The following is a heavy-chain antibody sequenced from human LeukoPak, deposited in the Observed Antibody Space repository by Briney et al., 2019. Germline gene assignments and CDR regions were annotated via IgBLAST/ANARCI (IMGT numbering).Heavy chain of an antibody. CDR1: GFTFSDYY. J-gene: IGHJ5*02. CDR3: ARVAVPAAINGWFDP. V-gene: IGHV3-11*01. D-gene: IGHD2-2*02. CDR2: IGSSGSTI. Sequence: GGSLRLSCAASGFTFSDYYMSWIRQAPGKGLEWVSYIGSSGSTIYYADSVKGRFTISRDNAKNSLYLQMNSLRAEDTAVYYCARVAVPAAINGWFDPWGQGTLVTVSS.